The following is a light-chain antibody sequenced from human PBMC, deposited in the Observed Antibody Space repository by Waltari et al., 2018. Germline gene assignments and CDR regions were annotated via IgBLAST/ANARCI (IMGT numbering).Light chain of an antibody. CDR3: STYLRSSAPVV. Sequence: GSPGQSITISCTGSSSDIGTYDWVSWYQQHPGEAPKLMIYDVRQRPSGVSDRFSGSKSGNTASLTVSGLLAEDEADYYCSTYLRSSAPVVFGGGTKLTVL. CDR2: DVR. J-gene: IGLJ2*01. CDR1: SSDIGTYDW. V-gene: IGLV2-14*03.